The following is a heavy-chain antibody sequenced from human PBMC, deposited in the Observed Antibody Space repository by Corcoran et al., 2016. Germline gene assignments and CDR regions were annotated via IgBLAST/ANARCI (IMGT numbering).Heavy chain of an antibody. V-gene: IGHV1-69*01. CDR2: IIPIFGTA. J-gene: IGHJ6*02. CDR1: GGTFSSYA. Sequence: QVQLVQSGAEVKKPGSSVKVSCKASGGTFSSYAISWVRQAPGQGLEWMGGIIPIFGTANYAQKFQGRVMITADESTSTAYMELSSLRSEDTAVYYCAMGGGYDILTGYYKYYYYGMDVWGQGTTVTVSS. D-gene: IGHD3-9*01. CDR3: AMGGGYDILTGYYKYYYYGMDV.